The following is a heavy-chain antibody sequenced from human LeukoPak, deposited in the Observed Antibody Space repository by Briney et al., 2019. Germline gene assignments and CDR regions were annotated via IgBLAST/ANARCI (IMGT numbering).Heavy chain of an antibody. CDR2: ISMSGTII. CDR1: GFTFSSYS. V-gene: IGHV3-48*02. Sequence: GGSLRLSCTASGFTFSSYSMNGVRQAPGKGLECVSYISMSGTIIYYADSVKGRFTISRDNAKNSLYLHMSSLRDEDTAVYYCVRVAAAAKFDYWGQGTLLTVSS. D-gene: IGHD6-13*01. CDR3: VRVAAAAKFDY. J-gene: IGHJ4*02.